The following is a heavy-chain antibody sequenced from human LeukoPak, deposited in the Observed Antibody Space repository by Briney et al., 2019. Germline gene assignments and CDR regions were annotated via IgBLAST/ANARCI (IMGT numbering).Heavy chain of an antibody. CDR2: IDQGGST. CDR3: ARAGYGSGPRWFDP. J-gene: IGHJ5*02. V-gene: IGHV4-34*01. CDR1: GGSFSGDY. D-gene: IGHD3-10*01. Sequence: SETLSLTCGVYGGSFSGDYWSWIRQPPGQGLEWIGDIDQGGSTNYNPSLKSRVTISVDTSNIQFSLKLPSVTAADTAVYYCARAGYGSGPRWFDPWGQGTLVTVSS.